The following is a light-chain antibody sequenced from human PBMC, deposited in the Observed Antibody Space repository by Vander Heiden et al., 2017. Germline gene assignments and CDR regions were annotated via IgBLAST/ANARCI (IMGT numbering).Light chain of an antibody. J-gene: IGKJ4*01. CDR3: QQSFTTPIT. V-gene: IGKV1-39*01. Sequence: DLQVTQSPSSLSASVGDRVTIPCRASQSISTHLNWYQQRPGRPPKLLIYDATNLESGVPSRFSGSGSGTDFTLTISSLQPEDFATYSCQQSFTTPITFAGGTKVEMK. CDR2: DAT. CDR1: QSISTH.